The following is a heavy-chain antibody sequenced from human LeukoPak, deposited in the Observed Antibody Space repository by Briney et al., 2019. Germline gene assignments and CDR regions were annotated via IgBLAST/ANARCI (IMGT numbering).Heavy chain of an antibody. CDR2: ISNTGGST. J-gene: IGHJ4*02. CDR1: GFTFSNAW. Sequence: GGSLRLSCVVSGFTFSNAWMSWVRQAPGKGLEWVSAISNTGGSTYYADSVKGRFTISRDKSKNTLSLQMNSLRAEDTAVYYCAGAGTYYLDNWGQGTLVTVSS. CDR3: AGAGTYYLDN. D-gene: IGHD3-10*01. V-gene: IGHV3-23*01.